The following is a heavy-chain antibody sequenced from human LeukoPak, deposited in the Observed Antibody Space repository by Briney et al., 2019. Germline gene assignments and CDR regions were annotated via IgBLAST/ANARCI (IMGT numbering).Heavy chain of an antibody. D-gene: IGHD6-13*01. V-gene: IGHV1-69*13. Sequence: ASVKVSCKSSGGTFSSYAIIWVRQAPGQGLEWMGGIIPIFGTANYAQKFQGRVTITADESTSTAYMELSSLRSEDTAVYYCAREVRQQLVSNWFDPWGQGTLVTVSS. CDR2: IIPIFGTA. CDR3: AREVRQQLVSNWFDP. CDR1: GGTFSSYA. J-gene: IGHJ5*02.